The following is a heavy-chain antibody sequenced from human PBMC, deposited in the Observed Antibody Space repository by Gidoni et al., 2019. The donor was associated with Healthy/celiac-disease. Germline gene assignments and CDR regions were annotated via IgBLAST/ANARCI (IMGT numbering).Heavy chain of an antibody. CDR3: ARTYSGYDRTLDY. V-gene: IGHV3-33*08. CDR1: GFTFSSYG. CDR2: IWYDGSNK. Sequence: QVQLVESGGGVVQPGRSLRLSCAASGFTFSSYGMHWVRQAPGKGLEWVAVIWYDGSNKYYADSVKGRFTISRDNSKNTLYLQMNSLRAEDTAVYYCARTYSGYDRTLDYWGQGTLVTVSS. D-gene: IGHD5-12*01. J-gene: IGHJ4*02.